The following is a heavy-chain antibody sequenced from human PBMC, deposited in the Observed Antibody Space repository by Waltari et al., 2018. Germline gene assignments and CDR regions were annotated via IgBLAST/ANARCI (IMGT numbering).Heavy chain of an antibody. V-gene: IGHV4-4*07. Sequence: QVQLQESGPGLVKPSETLSLTCTVTGGSISSYYWSWIRQPAGKGLEWIARIYTSGSTNYNPSLKSRVTMSVDTSKNQFSLKLSSVTAADTAVYYCASSHMWGIAASLDVWGKGTTVTISS. CDR1: GGSISSYY. D-gene: IGHD6-13*01. J-gene: IGHJ6*04. CDR3: ASSHMWGIAASLDV. CDR2: IYTSGST.